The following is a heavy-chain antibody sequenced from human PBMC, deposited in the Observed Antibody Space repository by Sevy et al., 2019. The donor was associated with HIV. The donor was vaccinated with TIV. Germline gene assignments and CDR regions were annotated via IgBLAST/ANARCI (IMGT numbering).Heavy chain of an antibody. CDR1: GGSINSDH. CDR2: VYYTGGT. V-gene: IGHV4-59*08. J-gene: IGHJ3*02. Sequence: SETLSLTCTVSGGSINSDHWNWIRQPPGKGLEWIGYVYYTGGTNYNPSLKNRVTISVDRTKNQFSLKLTSVTAADTAAYYCARRHDFDIWGQGTMVTVSS. CDR3: ARRHDFDI.